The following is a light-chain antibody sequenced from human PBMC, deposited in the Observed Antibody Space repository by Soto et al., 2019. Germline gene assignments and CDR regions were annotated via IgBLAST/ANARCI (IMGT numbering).Light chain of an antibody. CDR1: QSISNY. Sequence: DIQMTQSPSSLSASVGDRVTIACRASQSISNYLTWYQQKAGKGPNLLIYAASSLQIGVPSRFTGSGSGTDYNLTISSLQPEDFATYYCQQSYSTPITFGQGTRLEI. CDR2: AAS. CDR3: QQSYSTPIT. J-gene: IGKJ5*01. V-gene: IGKV1-39*01.